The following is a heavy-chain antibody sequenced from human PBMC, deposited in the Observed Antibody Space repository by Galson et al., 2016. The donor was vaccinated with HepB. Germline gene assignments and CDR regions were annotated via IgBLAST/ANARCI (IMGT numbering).Heavy chain of an antibody. D-gene: IGHD1-26*01. CDR2: IYSDGVT. Sequence: SLRLSCAISGFSVGGNYMSWVRQIPGKGLEWVSIIYSDGVTFYADSVKGRFSISRDESKNMVYLQMHSLRAEDTAVYHCARGVGGLDPWGLGTLVTVSS. CDR3: ARGVGGLDP. J-gene: IGHJ5*02. CDR1: GFSVGGNY. V-gene: IGHV3-53*01.